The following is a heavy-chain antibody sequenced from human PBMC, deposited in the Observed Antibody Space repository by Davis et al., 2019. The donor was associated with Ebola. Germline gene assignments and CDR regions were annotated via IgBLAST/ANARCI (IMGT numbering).Heavy chain of an antibody. CDR3: VRVGVATFDY. J-gene: IGHJ4*02. CDR1: GGSISSYY. Sequence: SETLSLTCTVSGGSISSYYWSWIRQPPGKGLEWIGSIYYSGSTYYNPSLKSRVTISVDTSKNQFSLKLSSVTAADTAVYYCVRVGVATFDYWGQGTPVTVSS. CDR2: IYYSGST. V-gene: IGHV4-59*05. D-gene: IGHD5-12*01.